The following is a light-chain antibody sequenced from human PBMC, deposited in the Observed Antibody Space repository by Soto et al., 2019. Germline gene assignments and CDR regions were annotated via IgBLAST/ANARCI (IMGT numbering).Light chain of an antibody. J-gene: IGKJ4*01. CDR3: QQYKNWPLT. V-gene: IGKV3-15*01. Sequence: EIEMTQSPATLSVSPGERATLSCRASQSVGNNLDWYRQKSGKAPRLLIYAASTVATGIPARFSGSGSGTEFTLTIDSLQSDDFAVYLCQQYKNWPLTFGGGTKVEIK. CDR1: QSVGNN. CDR2: AAS.